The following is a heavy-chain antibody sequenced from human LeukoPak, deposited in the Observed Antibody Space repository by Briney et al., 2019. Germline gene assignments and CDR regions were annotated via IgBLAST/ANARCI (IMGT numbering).Heavy chain of an antibody. Sequence: TGGSLRLSCAASGLTFSSYSMNWVRQAPGKGLEWVSSISSSSSYIYYADSVKGRFTISRDNAKNSLYLQVNSLRAEDTAVYYCARGGRWLQLETWGQGTLVTVSS. CDR2: ISSSSSYI. J-gene: IGHJ5*02. D-gene: IGHD5-24*01. CDR1: GLTFSSYS. CDR3: ARGGRWLQLET. V-gene: IGHV3-21*01.